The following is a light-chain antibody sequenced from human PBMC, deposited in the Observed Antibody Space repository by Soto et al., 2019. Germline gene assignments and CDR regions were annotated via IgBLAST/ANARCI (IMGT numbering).Light chain of an antibody. CDR1: QGNNSY. Sequence: IQLTQSPSSLSASVGDRVTITCRASQGNNSYVAWYQQKSGKAPKLLIYAASTLQSGVPSRFSGSRSGTDFTLTISSLQPEDFATYYCQQLDARRFSFGQGTKLDIK. J-gene: IGKJ2*01. V-gene: IGKV1-9*01. CDR3: QQLDARRFS. CDR2: AAS.